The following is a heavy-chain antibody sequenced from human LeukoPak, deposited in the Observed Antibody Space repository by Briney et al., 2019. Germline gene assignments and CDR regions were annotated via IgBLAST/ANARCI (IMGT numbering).Heavy chain of an antibody. D-gene: IGHD6-6*01. CDR2: ISWNSGSI. CDR3: AKEKTYSSSGYFDY. J-gene: IGHJ4*02. V-gene: IGHV3-9*01. CDR1: GFTFDDYA. Sequence: GRSLRLSCAASGFTFDDYAMHWLRQAPGKGLEWFSGISWNSGSIGYADSVKGRFTISRDNAKNSLYLQMNSLRAEDTALYYCAKEKTYSSSGYFDYWGQGTLVTVSS.